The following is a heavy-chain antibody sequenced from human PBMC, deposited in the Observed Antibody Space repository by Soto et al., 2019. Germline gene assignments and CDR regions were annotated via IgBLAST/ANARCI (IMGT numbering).Heavy chain of an antibody. V-gene: IGHV4-31*02. D-gene: IGHD2-8*01. J-gene: IGHJ5*02. CDR1: GGSISSGGYY. Sequence: TSETLSLTCTVSGGSISSGGYYWSWIRQHPGKGLEWIGYIYYSGSTYYNPSLKSRVTISVDTSKNQFSLKLSSVTTADTAVYYCARAGPTFILYYPGWFDPWGQGTLVTASS. CDR2: IYYSGST. CDR3: ARAGPTFILYYPGWFDP.